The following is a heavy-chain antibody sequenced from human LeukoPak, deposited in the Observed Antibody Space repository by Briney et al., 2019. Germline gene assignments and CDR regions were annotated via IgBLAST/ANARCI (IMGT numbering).Heavy chain of an antibody. CDR2: IYHSGST. Sequence: SETLSLTCTVSGYSISSDYYWGWTRQPPGKGLEWIGSIYHSGSTYYNPSLKSRVTISVDTSKNQFSLKLRSVTAADTAVYYCARYPGYYYYYMDVWGKGTTVTISS. CDR3: ARYPGYYYYYMDV. CDR1: GYSISSDYY. J-gene: IGHJ6*03. V-gene: IGHV4-38-2*02.